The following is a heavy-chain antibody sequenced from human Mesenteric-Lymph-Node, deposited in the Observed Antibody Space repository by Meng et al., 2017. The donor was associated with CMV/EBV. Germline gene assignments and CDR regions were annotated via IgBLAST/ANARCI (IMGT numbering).Heavy chain of an antibody. D-gene: IGHD2-2*01. CDR3: ARDIIVVVPAAVPIRYYYYYGMDV. CDR1: GFTFSSYW. CDR2: IKQDGSEK. J-gene: IGHJ6*02. V-gene: IGHV3-7*01. Sequence: GESLKISCAASGFTFSSYWMSWVRQAPGKGLEWVANIKQDGSEKYYVDSVKGRFTISRDNAKNSLYLQMNSLRAEDTAVYYCARDIIVVVPAAVPIRYYYYYGMDVWGQGTTVTVSS.